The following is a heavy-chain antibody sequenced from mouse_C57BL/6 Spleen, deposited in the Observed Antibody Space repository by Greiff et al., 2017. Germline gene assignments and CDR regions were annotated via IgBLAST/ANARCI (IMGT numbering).Heavy chain of an antibody. Sequence: EVHLVESGGDLVKPGGSLKLSCAASGFTFSSYGMSWVRQTLDKRLEWVATISSGGSYTYYPDSVKGRFTISRDNAKNTLYLQMSSLKSEDTAMYYCARQLVYYAMDYWGQGTSVTVSS. CDR2: ISSGGSYT. V-gene: IGHV5-6*01. CDR1: GFTFSSYG. CDR3: ARQLVYYAMDY. J-gene: IGHJ4*01.